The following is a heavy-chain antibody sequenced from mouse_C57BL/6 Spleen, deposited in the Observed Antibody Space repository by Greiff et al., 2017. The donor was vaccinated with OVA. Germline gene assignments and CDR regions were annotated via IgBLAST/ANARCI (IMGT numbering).Heavy chain of an antibody. Sequence: QVQLKESGAELVRPGASVTLSCKASGYTFTDYEMHWVKQTPVHGLEWIGAIDPETGGTAYNQKFKGKAILTADKSSSTAYMELRSLTSEDSAVYYCTNDYYGSSYWFAYWGQGTLVTVSA. J-gene: IGHJ3*01. CDR2: IDPETGGT. V-gene: IGHV1-15*01. D-gene: IGHD1-1*01. CDR3: TNDYYGSSYWFAY. CDR1: GYTFTDYE.